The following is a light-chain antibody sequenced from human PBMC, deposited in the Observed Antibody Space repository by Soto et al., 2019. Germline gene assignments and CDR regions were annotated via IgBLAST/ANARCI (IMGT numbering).Light chain of an antibody. CDR1: QSVSSY. CDR3: QQRRNWPPIT. V-gene: IGKV3-11*01. J-gene: IGKJ5*01. Sequence: TPSPTTLSATHRPRASLSWRASQSVSSYLAWYQQKPGQAPRLLIYDASNRATGIPARFSGSGSGTDFTLTISSVEPEDFAVYYCQQRRNWPPITVGQGTRLEIK. CDR2: DAS.